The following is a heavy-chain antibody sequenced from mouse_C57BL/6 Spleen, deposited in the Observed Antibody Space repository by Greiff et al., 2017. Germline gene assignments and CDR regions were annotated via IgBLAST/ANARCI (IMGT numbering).Heavy chain of an antibody. Sequence: DVMLVESGGGLVKPGGSLKLSCAASGFTFSSYAMSWVRQTPEKRLEWVATISDGGSYTYYPDNVKGRFTISRDNAKNNLYLQMSHLKSEDTTMYYCARDRENMANWGFAYWGQGPLVTVSA. J-gene: IGHJ3*01. V-gene: IGHV5-4*03. CDR1: GFTFSSYA. D-gene: IGHD4-1*01. CDR3: ARDRENMANWGFAY. CDR2: ISDGGSYT.